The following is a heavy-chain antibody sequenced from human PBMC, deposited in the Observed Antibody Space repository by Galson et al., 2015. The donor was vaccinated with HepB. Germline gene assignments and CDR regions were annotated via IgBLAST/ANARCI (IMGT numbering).Heavy chain of an antibody. CDR1: GGSISSGDYY. Sequence: TLSLTCTVSGGSISSGDYYWSWIRQPPEKGLEWIGYIYYSGSTYYNPSLKSRVTISVDTSKNQFSLKLSSVTAADTAVYYCARGGGYSYGYQGFDYWGQGTLVTVSS. CDR2: IYYSGST. D-gene: IGHD5-18*01. J-gene: IGHJ4*02. V-gene: IGHV4-30-4*01. CDR3: ARGGGYSYGYQGFDY.